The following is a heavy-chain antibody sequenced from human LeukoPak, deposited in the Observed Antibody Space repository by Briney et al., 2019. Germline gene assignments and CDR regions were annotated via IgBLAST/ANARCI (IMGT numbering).Heavy chain of an antibody. Sequence: GGSLRLSCAASGFTFSSYGMHWVRQAPGKGLEWVAFIRYDGSNKYYADSVKGRFTISRDNSKNTLILQMSSLRAEDSALYYCAKGATRGYYLALDFWGKGALVTVSS. J-gene: IGHJ4*02. D-gene: IGHD2-15*01. V-gene: IGHV3-30*02. CDR2: IRYDGSNK. CDR1: GFTFSSYG. CDR3: AKGATRGYYLALDF.